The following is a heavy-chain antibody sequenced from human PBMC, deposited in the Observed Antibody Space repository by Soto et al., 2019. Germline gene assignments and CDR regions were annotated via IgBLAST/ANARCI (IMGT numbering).Heavy chain of an antibody. D-gene: IGHD1-26*01. CDR1: GGSVSSGSYY. J-gene: IGHJ4*02. CDR2: IYYSGST. Sequence: SETLSLTCTVSGGSVSSGSYYWSWIRQPPGKGLEWIGYIYYSGSTNYNPSLKSRVTISVDTSKNQFSLKLSSVTAADTAVYYCARDLHSGSWNYFDYWGQGTLVTVSS. CDR3: ARDLHSGSWNYFDY. V-gene: IGHV4-61*01.